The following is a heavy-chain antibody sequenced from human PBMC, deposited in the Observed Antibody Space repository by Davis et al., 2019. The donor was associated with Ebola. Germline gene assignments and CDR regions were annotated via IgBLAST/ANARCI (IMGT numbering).Heavy chain of an antibody. V-gene: IGHV5-51*01. CDR2: IYTGDSDT. Sequence: GESLKISCKDSGNSFASHWIGWVRQMPGKGLEWMGIIYTGDSDTRYSPSFRGQVTISVDKSISTADLQWSSLKASDTAMYYCASLRRTITGMDDAFDICGQGTMVTVSS. CDR3: ASLRRTITGMDDAFDI. D-gene: IGHD2-8*02. J-gene: IGHJ3*02. CDR1: GNSFASHW.